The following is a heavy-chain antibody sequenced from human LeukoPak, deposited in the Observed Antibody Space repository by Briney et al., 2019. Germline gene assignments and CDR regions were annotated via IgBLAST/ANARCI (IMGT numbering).Heavy chain of an antibody. CDR1: GFTVSNNY. CDR2: IYSGGST. V-gene: IGHV3-66*01. Sequence: GGSLRLSCAASGFTVSNNYMSWVRQAPGKGLEWVSLIYSGGSTYYADSVKGRFTISRDNSKNTLYLQMNSLRAEDTAVYYCARVHGAYPFDYWGQGTLVTVSS. J-gene: IGHJ4*02. D-gene: IGHD4/OR15-4a*01. CDR3: ARVHGAYPFDY.